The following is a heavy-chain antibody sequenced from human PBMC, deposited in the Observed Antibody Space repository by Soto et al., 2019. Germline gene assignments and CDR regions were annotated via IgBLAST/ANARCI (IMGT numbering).Heavy chain of an antibody. Sequence: EVQLVESGGVVVQPGGSLRLSCAASGFTFDDYTMHWVRQAPGKGLEWVSLISWDGGSTYYADSVKGRFTISRDNSKNSLYLQMNSLRTEDTALYYCAKDFISSGWYYFDYWGQGTLVTVSS. CDR2: ISWDGGST. D-gene: IGHD6-19*01. CDR3: AKDFISSGWYYFDY. J-gene: IGHJ4*02. CDR1: GFTFDDYT. V-gene: IGHV3-43*01.